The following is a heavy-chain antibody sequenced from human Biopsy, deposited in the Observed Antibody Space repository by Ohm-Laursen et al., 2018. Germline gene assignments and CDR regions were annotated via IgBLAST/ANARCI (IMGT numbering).Heavy chain of an antibody. V-gene: IGHV4-39*01. J-gene: IGHJ4*02. Sequence: SDTLSLTCIVSGGSISSETNYWGWIRQPPGKGLEWIGSVDYSGSGHYNPSLESRITISVDTSKNQFSLRLSSVTAADTAVYYCARSPPPYYYDNSGYYWVNWGQGTLVTVSS. CDR1: GGSISSETNY. CDR2: VDYSGSG. CDR3: ARSPPPYYYDNSGYYWVN. D-gene: IGHD3-22*01.